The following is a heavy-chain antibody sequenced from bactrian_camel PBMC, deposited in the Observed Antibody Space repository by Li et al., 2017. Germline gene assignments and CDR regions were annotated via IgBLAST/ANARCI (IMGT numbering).Heavy chain of an antibody. J-gene: IGHJ4*01. CDR2: FDTVGDI. V-gene: IGHV3S67*01. CDR1: SPSYRSYC. Sequence: DVQLVESGGGSVQPGTSLKLTCTATSPSYRSYCMAWFRQAPGKEREGVARFDTVGDITYADSVKGRFTISKDNAKNTLYLQMNSLRPEDTANYYCACAAESSASSAYVGRLCEYITRGQGTQVTVS. D-gene: IGHD6*01. CDR3: ACAAESSASSAYVGRLCEYIT.